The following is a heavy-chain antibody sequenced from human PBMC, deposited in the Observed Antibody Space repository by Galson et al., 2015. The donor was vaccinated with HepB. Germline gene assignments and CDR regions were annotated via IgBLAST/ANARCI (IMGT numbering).Heavy chain of an antibody. CDR2: IYYTGRT. D-gene: IGHD6-19*01. V-gene: IGHV4-39*01. J-gene: IGHJ2*01. CDR1: GGSIRSTSDY. Sequence: TLSLTCTVSGGSIRSTSDYWVWIRQTPGKGMEWIGSIYYTGRTFYNPALKSRVTTSVDASKNEVSLKVRSMTAADTGAYFCARQPYINGWLYRYFDVWGRGTLVTVSS. CDR3: ARQPYINGWLYRYFDV.